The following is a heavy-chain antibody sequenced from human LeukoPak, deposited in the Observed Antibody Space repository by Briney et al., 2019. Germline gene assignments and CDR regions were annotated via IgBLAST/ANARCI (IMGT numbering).Heavy chain of an antibody. Sequence: GESLKMSCKGSGYSFTSYWVGWVRQMPGKGLEWMGIIYPGDSDTRYSPSFQGQVTISADKSISTAYLQWSSLKASDTAMYYCARSSLGATTEFDYWGQGTLVTVSS. CDR3: ARSSLGATTEFDY. D-gene: IGHD1-26*01. CDR1: GYSFTSYW. CDR2: IYPGDSDT. V-gene: IGHV5-51*01. J-gene: IGHJ4*02.